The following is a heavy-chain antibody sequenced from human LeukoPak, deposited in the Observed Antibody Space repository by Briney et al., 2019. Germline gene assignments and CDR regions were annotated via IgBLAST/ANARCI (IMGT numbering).Heavy chain of an antibody. Sequence: PGGSLRLSCTASGFTVSSNYMSWVRQAPGKGLEWVSVIYSGGSTYYADSVKGRFTISRDNSKNTLYLQMNSLRAEDTAVYYCAREKYCSGGSCYYFDYWGQGTLVTVSS. CDR2: IYSGGST. CDR1: GFTVSSNY. D-gene: IGHD2-15*01. J-gene: IGHJ4*02. CDR3: AREKYCSGGSCYYFDY. V-gene: IGHV3-53*01.